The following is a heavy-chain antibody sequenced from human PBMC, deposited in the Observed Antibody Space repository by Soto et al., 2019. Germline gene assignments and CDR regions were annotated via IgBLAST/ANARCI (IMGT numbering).Heavy chain of an antibody. Sequence: KPSETLSLTCTVSGGSISSGGYYWSWIRQHPGEGLEWIGYIYYSGGTYYNPSLKSRVTISVATSKNQFSLKLSSVTAADTAVYYCARDSNSYGIDYWGQGTLVTVSS. V-gene: IGHV4-31*03. D-gene: IGHD1-26*01. CDR3: ARDSNSYGIDY. J-gene: IGHJ4*02. CDR2: IYYSGGT. CDR1: GGSISSGGYY.